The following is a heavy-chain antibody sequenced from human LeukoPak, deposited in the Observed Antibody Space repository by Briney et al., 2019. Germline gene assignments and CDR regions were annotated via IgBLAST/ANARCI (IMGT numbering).Heavy chain of an antibody. D-gene: IGHD1-26*01. CDR1: GGSITSYY. Sequence: SETLSLTCTGSGGSITSYYWSWIGQPPGKGLEWIGYIYYSGYTNYNPSLKSRVTMSVDTSKNQCSLKLSSVTAADTAVYYCARRGGSLGAFDIWGQGTMVTVSS. CDR2: IYYSGYT. CDR3: ARRGGSLGAFDI. J-gene: IGHJ3*02. V-gene: IGHV4-59*08.